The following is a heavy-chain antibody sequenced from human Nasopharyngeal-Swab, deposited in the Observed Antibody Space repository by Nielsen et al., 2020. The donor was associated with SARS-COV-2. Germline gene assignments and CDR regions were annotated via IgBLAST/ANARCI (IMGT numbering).Heavy chain of an antibody. J-gene: IGHJ4*02. CDR3: ATGDRASDY. Sequence: GESLKISCAASGFTFSSYGMHWVRQAPGKGPEWVAVISYDGSNKYYADSVKGRFTISRDNSKNTLYLQMNSLRAEDTAVYYCATGDRASDYWGQGTLVTVSS. D-gene: IGHD1-1*01. V-gene: IGHV3-30*03. CDR2: ISYDGSNK. CDR1: GFTFSSYG.